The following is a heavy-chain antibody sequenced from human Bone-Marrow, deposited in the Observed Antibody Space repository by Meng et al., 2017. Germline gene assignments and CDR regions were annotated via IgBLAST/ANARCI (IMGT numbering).Heavy chain of an antibody. V-gene: IGHV3-73*01. Sequence: GESLKISCAVSGVSVSGSDIHWVRQASGKGLEWVGRIETKPNNYASSYAASVSGRLTISRDDSKNTAYLQVNSLKTEDAALYYCTIYTRGQIWGQGTMVTVSS. D-gene: IGHD4-11*01. CDR3: TIYTRGQI. J-gene: IGHJ3*02. CDR2: IETKPNNYAS. CDR1: GVSVSGSD.